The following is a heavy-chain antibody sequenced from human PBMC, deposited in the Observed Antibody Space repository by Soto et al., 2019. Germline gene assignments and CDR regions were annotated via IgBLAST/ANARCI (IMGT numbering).Heavy chain of an antibody. CDR1: GFTFSSYA. D-gene: IGHD3-9*01. Sequence: QVPLVESGGGVVQPGRSLRLSCAASGFTFSSYAMHWVRQAPGKGLEWVAVISYDGSNKYYADSVKGRFTISRDNSKNTLYLQMNSLRAEDTAVYYCARMGYYDILTGHQRFTDTTWGQGTLVTVSS. V-gene: IGHV3-30-3*01. CDR3: ARMGYYDILTGHQRFTDTT. J-gene: IGHJ5*02. CDR2: ISYDGSNK.